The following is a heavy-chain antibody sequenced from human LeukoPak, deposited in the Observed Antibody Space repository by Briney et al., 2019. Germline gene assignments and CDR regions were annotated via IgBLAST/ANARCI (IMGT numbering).Heavy chain of an antibody. CDR2: IYFSET. J-gene: IGHJ3*02. CDR1: GASFSDTTYY. D-gene: IGHD3-22*01. V-gene: IGHV4-39*01. Sequence: SETLSLTCTVSGASFSDTTYYWAWIRQPPGKGLEWIGSIYFSETKYNPSLKSRITISGDKSKNQFSLKLSSVTAADTAVYYCASPSKLVISRGGFDIWGQGTMVTVSA. CDR3: ASPSKLVISRGGFDI.